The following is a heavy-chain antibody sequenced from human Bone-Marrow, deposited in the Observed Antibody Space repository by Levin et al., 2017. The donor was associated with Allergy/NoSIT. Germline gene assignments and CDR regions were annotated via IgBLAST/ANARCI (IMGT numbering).Heavy chain of an antibody. CDR1: GGSISSDDYY. CDR2: FYYSGST. V-gene: IGHV4-30-4*01. CDR3: AAGLPNYYFDF. J-gene: IGHJ4*02. D-gene: IGHD1-1*01. Sequence: SETLSLTCTVSGGSISSDDYYWRWIRQPPGKGLEWFGFFYYSGSTYYNPSLKSRVTISVDKSKNQFSLHLSSVTAADTAVYFCAAGLPNYYFDFWGQGTLVTVSS.